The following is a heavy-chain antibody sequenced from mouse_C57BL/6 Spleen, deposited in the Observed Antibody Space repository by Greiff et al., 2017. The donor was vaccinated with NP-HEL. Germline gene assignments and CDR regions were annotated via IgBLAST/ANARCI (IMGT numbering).Heavy chain of an antibody. V-gene: IGHV8-12*01. Sequence: QVTLKESGPGILQSSQTLSLTCSFSGFSLSTSGMGVSWIRQPSGKGLEWLAHIYWDDDKRYNPSLKSRLTISKDTSRNQVFLKITSVDTADTATYYCARVYYDYDVFAYWGQGTLVTVSA. J-gene: IGHJ3*01. CDR3: ARVYYDYDVFAY. CDR1: GFSLSTSGMG. D-gene: IGHD2-4*01. CDR2: IYWDDDK.